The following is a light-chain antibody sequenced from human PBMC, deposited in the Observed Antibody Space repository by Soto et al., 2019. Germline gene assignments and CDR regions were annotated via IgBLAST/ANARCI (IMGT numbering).Light chain of an antibody. CDR3: SSYTGSSTPLYV. J-gene: IGLJ1*01. Sequence: QSALTQPASVSGSPGQSITISCTGTNSDIGAYNYVSWYQQHPGRAPKLMIFEVSNRPSWVSGRFSGSKSGNTASLTISGLQPEDEAGYYCSSYTGSSTPLYVLGPGTKVTVL. CDR1: NSDIGAYNY. CDR2: EVS. V-gene: IGLV2-14*01.